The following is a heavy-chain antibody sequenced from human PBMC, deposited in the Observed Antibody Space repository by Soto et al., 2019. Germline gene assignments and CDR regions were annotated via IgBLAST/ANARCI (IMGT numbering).Heavy chain of an antibody. V-gene: IGHV4-61*08. CDR1: GGSISSGGYY. Sequence: SETLSLTCTVSGGSISSGGYYWSWIRQPPGKGLEWIGYIYYSGSTNYNPSLKSRVTISVDTSKNQFSLKLSSVTAADTAVYYCARASIAVVDFDYWGQGTLVTVSS. D-gene: IGHD6-19*01. CDR3: ARASIAVVDFDY. J-gene: IGHJ4*02. CDR2: IYYSGST.